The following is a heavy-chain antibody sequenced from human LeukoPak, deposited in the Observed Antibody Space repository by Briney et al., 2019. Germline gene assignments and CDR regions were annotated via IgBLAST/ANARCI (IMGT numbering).Heavy chain of an antibody. V-gene: IGHV3-23*01. D-gene: IGHD6-6*01. CDR1: GFTFSSYA. CDR3: ARGLSGYASSLGY. Sequence: GGSLRLSCAASGFTFSSYAMNWVRQGPGKGLKGVSGFRGSGAATFYADSVKGRFTISRDNSKNTLYLQMNSLRAEDTAVYYCARGLSGYASSLGYWGQGTLVTVSA. CDR2: FRGSGAAT. J-gene: IGHJ4*02.